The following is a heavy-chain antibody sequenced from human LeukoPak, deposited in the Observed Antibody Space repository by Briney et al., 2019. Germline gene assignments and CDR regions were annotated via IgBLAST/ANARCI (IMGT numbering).Heavy chain of an antibody. Sequence: SETLSLTCAVYGGSFSGYYWSWIRQPPGKGLEWIGEINHSGSTNYNPSLKSRVSISVDTSKNQFSLKLRSVTAADTAVYYCARPSGDILTGYYGFWGQGTVVIVSS. CDR2: INHSGST. CDR1: GGSFSGYY. J-gene: IGHJ4*02. V-gene: IGHV4-34*01. D-gene: IGHD3-9*01. CDR3: ARPSGDILTGYYGF.